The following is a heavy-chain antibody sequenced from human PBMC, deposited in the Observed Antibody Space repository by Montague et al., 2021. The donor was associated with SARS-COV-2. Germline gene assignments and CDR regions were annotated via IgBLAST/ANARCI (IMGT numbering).Heavy chain of an antibody. Sequence: PALVKPTQTLTLTCIFSGFSLSTDGMGVGWIRQPPGRALEWLALIYWDDDGRYSPSLRSRLTITKDTSKNQVVLTMTNMDPVDTATYYCACTWAYGSGSYGVDPWGQGTLVTVSS. CDR1: GFSLSTDGMG. V-gene: IGHV2-5*02. CDR3: ACTWAYGSGSYGVDP. D-gene: IGHD3-10*01. CDR2: IYWDDDG. J-gene: IGHJ5*02.